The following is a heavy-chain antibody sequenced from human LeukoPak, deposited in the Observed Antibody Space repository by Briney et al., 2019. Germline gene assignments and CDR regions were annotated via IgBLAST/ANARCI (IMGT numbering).Heavy chain of an antibody. V-gene: IGHV5-51*01. Sequence: GESLKISCKGSGYRFSTYWIAWVRQMPGKGLEWMGIIHPGDSGIRYSPSFQGQVTISADKSISTAYLQWSSLKASDTAMYHCARRPQGAMDVWGQGTTVTVSS. CDR3: ARRPQGAMDV. J-gene: IGHJ6*02. CDR2: IHPGDSGI. CDR1: GYRFSTYW.